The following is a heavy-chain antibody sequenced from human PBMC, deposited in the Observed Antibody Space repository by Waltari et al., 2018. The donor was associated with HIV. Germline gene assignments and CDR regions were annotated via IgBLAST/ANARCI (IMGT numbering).Heavy chain of an antibody. J-gene: IGHJ4*02. CDR1: GFTFSVHW. Sequence: EVQLVESGGDLVQPGGSLRLSCAASGFTFSVHWMHWVRHVPGKGLVWVARIDSAGSRISYADSVKGRFSISRDNAENTLYLQMNSLRVEDTAVYYCVRDGMVATFDHWGQGTLVTVSS. V-gene: IGHV3-74*01. CDR2: IDSAGSRI. D-gene: IGHD5-12*01. CDR3: VRDGMVATFDH.